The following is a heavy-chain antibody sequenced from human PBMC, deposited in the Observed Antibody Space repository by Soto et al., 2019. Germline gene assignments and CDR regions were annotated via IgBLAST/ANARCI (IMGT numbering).Heavy chain of an antibody. CDR2: IWYDGSHT. CDR1: GFTFSSYG. V-gene: IGHV3-33*01. CDR3: ARDRSSYFDY. Sequence: GGSLRLSCAASGFTFSSYGTHWVRQAPGKGLEWVAVIWYDGSHTYYADSVKGRFTISRDNSRNTLYLQMNSLRAEDTAVYYCARDRSSYFDYWGQGALVTVLL. J-gene: IGHJ4*02.